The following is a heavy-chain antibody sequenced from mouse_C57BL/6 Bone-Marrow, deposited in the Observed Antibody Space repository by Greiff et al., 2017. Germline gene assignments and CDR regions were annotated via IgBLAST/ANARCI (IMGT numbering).Heavy chain of an antibody. D-gene: IGHD2-3*01. CDR3: ARRWLLPYYYAMDY. J-gene: IGHJ4*01. Sequence: QVQLQQPGAELVKPGASVKLSCKASGYTFTSYWMHWVKQRPGQGLEWIGMIHPNSGSTNYNEKFKSKATLTVDKSSSTAYMQLSSLTSEDSAVYYCARRWLLPYYYAMDYWCQGTSVTVSS. CDR2: IHPNSGST. V-gene: IGHV1-64*01. CDR1: GYTFTSYW.